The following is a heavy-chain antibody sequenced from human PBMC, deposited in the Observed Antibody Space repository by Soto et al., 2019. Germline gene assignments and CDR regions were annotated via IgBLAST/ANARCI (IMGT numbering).Heavy chain of an antibody. CDR3: TRSLAYYYGSGSYYPSYYYYYYMDV. CDR2: IRSKANSYAT. CDR1: GFTFSGSA. Sequence: GSLRLSCAASGFTFSGSAMHWVRQASGKGLEWVGRIRSKANSYATAYAASVKGRFTISRDDSKNTAYLQMNSLKTEDTAVYYCTRSLAYYYGSGSYYPSYYYYYYMDVWGKGTTVTAP. V-gene: IGHV3-73*01. J-gene: IGHJ6*03. D-gene: IGHD3-10*01.